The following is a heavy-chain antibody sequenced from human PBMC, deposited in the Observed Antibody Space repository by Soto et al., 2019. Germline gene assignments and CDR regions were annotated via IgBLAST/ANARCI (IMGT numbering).Heavy chain of an antibody. D-gene: IGHD2-2*01. V-gene: IGHV4-39*01. CDR1: GGSISSSSYY. CDR2: IYYSGST. J-gene: IGHJ5*02. CDR3: ARRGWGYCSSTSCPGGFDP. Sequence: SETLSLTCTVSGGSISSSSYYWVWIRHPPGKGLEWIGSIYYSGSTYYNPSLKSRVTISVDTSKNQFSLKLSSVTAADTAVYYCARRGWGYCSSTSCPGGFDPWGQGTLVTVSS.